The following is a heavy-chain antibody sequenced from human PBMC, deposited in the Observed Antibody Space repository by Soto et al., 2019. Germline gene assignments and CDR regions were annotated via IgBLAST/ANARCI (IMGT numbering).Heavy chain of an antibody. D-gene: IGHD3-22*01. CDR1: GGSISSGDYY. Sequence: QVQLQESGPGLVKPSQTLSLTCTVSGGSISSGDYYWSWIRQPPGKGLEWIGYIYYSGSTYYNPSLKSRVTISVDTSKNQFSLKLSSVTAADTAVYYCARASPGPTYYYDSSGYYGWFDPWGQGTLVTVSS. V-gene: IGHV4-30-4*01. CDR2: IYYSGST. J-gene: IGHJ5*02. CDR3: ARASPGPTYYYDSSGYYGWFDP.